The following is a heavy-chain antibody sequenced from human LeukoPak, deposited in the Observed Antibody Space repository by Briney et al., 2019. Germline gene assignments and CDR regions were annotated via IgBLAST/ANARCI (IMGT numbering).Heavy chain of an antibody. V-gene: IGHV3-23*01. CDR1: GFTFSSYA. CDR2: ISGSGGST. CDR3: AKDSALLTMIVVVITHFDY. J-gene: IGHJ4*02. D-gene: IGHD3-22*01. Sequence: GGSLRLSCAASGFTFSSYAMSWVRQAPGKGLEWVSAISGSGGSTYYADSVKGRSTISRDNSKNTLYLQMNSLRAEDTAVYYCAKDSALLTMIVVVITHFDYWGQGTLVTVSS.